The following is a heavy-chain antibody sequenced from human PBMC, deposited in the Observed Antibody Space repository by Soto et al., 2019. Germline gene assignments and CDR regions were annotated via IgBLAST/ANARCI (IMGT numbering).Heavy chain of an antibody. CDR2: INGGSGHT. D-gene: IGHD6-19*01. CDR3: ARSGYSSGWYHWYFDF. V-gene: IGHV1-3*01. J-gene: IGHJ2*01. CDR1: GYTFINYG. Sequence: ASVKVSCKASGYTFINYGMHWVRQAPGQRLEWMGWINGGSGHTKYSQKFQGRVTITRDTSASTVYMELSSLRSEDTAVYYCARSGYSSGWYHWYFDFWGRGTLVTVSP.